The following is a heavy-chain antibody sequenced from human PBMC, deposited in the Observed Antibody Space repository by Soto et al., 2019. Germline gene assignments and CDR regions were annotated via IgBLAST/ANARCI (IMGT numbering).Heavy chain of an antibody. J-gene: IGHJ4*02. CDR3: ARDCVQYYYDSSGYYFGY. Sequence: QVQLVQSGAEVKKPGSSVKVSCKASGGTFSSYAISWVRQAPGQGLEWMGGNIPIFGTANYAQKFQGRFTITADETTSTAYMELSSLRSEDTAVYYCARDCVQYYYDSSGYYFGYWGQGTLVTVSS. CDR1: GGTFSSYA. CDR2: NIPIFGTA. V-gene: IGHV1-69*01. D-gene: IGHD3-22*01.